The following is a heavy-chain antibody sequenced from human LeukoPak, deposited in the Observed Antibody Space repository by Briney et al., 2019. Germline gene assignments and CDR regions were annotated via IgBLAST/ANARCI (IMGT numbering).Heavy chain of an antibody. J-gene: IGHJ4*02. D-gene: IGHD6-6*01. CDR1: GGTFSSYA. V-gene: IGHV1-69*05. Sequence: ASVKVSCKASGGTFSSYAISWVRQAPGQGLEWMGGIIPIFGTANYAQKFQGRVTITTDESTSTAYMELSSLRSEDTAVYYCARRDSSSSTGAFDYWGQGTLATVSS. CDR2: IIPIFGTA. CDR3: ARRDSSSSTGAFDY.